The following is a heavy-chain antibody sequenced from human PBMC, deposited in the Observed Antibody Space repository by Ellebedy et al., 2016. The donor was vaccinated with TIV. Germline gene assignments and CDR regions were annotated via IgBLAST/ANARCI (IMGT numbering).Heavy chain of an antibody. V-gene: IGHV3-21*06. CDR3: ATDRGEAGLLSFFDY. CDR2: IRSTGSDK. CDR1: GFTFSNYN. Sequence: GESLKISCVASGFTFSNYNMNWVRQSPGKGLEWVSSIRSTGSDKYYAESVKGRFTISRDNAQNTLFLQMNSLRVEDTAVYYCATDRGEAGLLSFFDYWGQGTLVTVST. J-gene: IGHJ4*02. D-gene: IGHD2/OR15-2a*01.